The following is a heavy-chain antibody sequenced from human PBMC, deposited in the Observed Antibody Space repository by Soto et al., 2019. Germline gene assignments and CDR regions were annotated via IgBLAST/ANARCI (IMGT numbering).Heavy chain of an antibody. Sequence: EVQLVESGGGLVQPGGSLKLSCAASGFDLSGFDVHWVRQPSGEGLECVGRIKTKDESYATDLAASVKGRYTIYRVDSKNTAYLEMNSLVTDDTAVYYCTRISCTDGGCYSDFDYWGQGSLVTVSS. V-gene: IGHV3-73*01. CDR3: TRISCTDGGCYSDFDY. CDR2: IKTKDESYAT. D-gene: IGHD2-15*01. CDR1: GFDLSGFD. J-gene: IGHJ4*02.